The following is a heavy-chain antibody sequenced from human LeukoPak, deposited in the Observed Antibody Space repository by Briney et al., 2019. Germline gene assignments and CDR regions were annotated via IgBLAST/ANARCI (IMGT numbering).Heavy chain of an antibody. J-gene: IGHJ4*02. CDR2: ISSSGSTI. Sequence: GGSLRLSCAASGFTFSSYEMNWVRQAPGKGLEWVSYISSSGSTIYYADSVKGRFTISRDNAKNSLYLQMNSLRAEDTAVYYCASGTYYYGSGLDYWGQGTLVTVSS. CDR1: GFTFSSYE. D-gene: IGHD3-10*01. V-gene: IGHV3-48*03. CDR3: ASGTYYYGSGLDY.